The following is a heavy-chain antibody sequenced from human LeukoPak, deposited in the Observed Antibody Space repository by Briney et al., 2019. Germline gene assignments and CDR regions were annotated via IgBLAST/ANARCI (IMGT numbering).Heavy chain of an antibody. CDR3: AKAHGYSSSWYFDY. Sequence: GGSLRLSCAASGFTFSSYGMSWVRQAPGKGLEWVSAISGSGGSTYYADSVKGRFTISRDNSKNTLYLQMNSLRAEDTAVYYCAKAHGYSSSWYFDYWGQGTLVTVSS. V-gene: IGHV3-23*01. D-gene: IGHD6-13*01. J-gene: IGHJ4*02. CDR1: GFTFSSYG. CDR2: ISGSGGST.